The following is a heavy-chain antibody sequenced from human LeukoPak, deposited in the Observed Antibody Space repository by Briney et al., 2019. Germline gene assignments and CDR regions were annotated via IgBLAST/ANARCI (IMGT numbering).Heavy chain of an antibody. CDR1: GGSISSSSYY. V-gene: IGHV4-39*01. CDR2: IYYSGST. CDR3: ASSVPYYYDSSGYYFDY. J-gene: IGHJ4*02. Sequence: ETLSLTCTVSGGSISSSSYYWGWIRQPPGKGLEWIGSIYYSGSTYYNPSLKSRVTISVDTSKNQFSLKLSSVTAADTAVYYCASSVPYYYDSSGYYFDYWGQGTLVTVSS. D-gene: IGHD3-22*01.